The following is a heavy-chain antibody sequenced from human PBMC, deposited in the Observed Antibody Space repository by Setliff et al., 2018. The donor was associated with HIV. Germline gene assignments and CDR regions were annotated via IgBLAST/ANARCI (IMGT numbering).Heavy chain of an antibody. CDR1: GGTFSSYA. J-gene: IGHJ4*01. CDR2: IIPAFGTA. CDR3: ARDGLLVAGIRFDY. V-gene: IGHV1-69*05. Sequence: ASVKVSCKTSGGTFSSYAVSWVRQAPGQGLEWMGGIIPAFGTANYAQKFQGRVTITTDESTSTAYMELSGLRSEDTAVYFCARDGLLVAGIRFDYWGRGTLVTVSS. D-gene: IGHD6-19*01.